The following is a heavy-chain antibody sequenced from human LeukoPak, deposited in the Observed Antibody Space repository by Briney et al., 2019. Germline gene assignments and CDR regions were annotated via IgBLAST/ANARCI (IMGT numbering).Heavy chain of an antibody. V-gene: IGHV4-31*03. J-gene: IGHJ4*02. D-gene: IGHD6-19*01. CDR2: IYYSGST. Sequence: KTSETLSLTCTVSGGFISSGGYYWSWIRQHPGKGLEWIGYIYYSGSTYYNPSLKSRVTISVDTSKNQFSLKLSSVTAADTAVYYCARGPSGYSSGWFDYWGQGTLVTVSS. CDR3: ARGPSGYSSGWFDY. CDR1: GGFISSGGYY.